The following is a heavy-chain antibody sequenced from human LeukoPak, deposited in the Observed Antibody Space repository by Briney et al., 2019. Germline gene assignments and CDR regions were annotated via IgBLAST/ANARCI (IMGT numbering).Heavy chain of an antibody. CDR2: IVEVRGNR. D-gene: IGHD6-13*01. CDR1: GLTITSPA. Sequence: SVPVTFMASGLTITSPAGQRLRQDSGQRLECLEWIVEVRGNRNYAQKFQERVTITRDMSTSTAYMELSSLRSEDTAVYYCAAGQPYEGIAAAGPIYYYYGMDVWGQGTTVTVSS. J-gene: IGHJ6*02. V-gene: IGHV1-58*01. CDR3: AAGQPYEGIAAAGPIYYYYGMDV.